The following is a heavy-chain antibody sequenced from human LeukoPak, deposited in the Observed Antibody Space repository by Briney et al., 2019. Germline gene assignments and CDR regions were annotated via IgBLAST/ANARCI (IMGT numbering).Heavy chain of an antibody. CDR3: AKEYYDILTGYPPPPGYFDY. V-gene: IGHV3-23*01. CDR2: ISGSGGST. D-gene: IGHD3-9*01. J-gene: IGHJ4*02. Sequence: GGSLRLFCAASGFTFSSYAMSWVRQAPGKGLEGVSAISGSGGSTYYADSVKGRFTISRDNSKNTLYLQMNSLRAEDTAVYYCAKEYYDILTGYPPPPGYFDYWGQGTLVTVSS. CDR1: GFTFSSYA.